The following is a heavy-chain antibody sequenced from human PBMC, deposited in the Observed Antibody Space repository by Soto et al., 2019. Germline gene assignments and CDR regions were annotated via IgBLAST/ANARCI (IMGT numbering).Heavy chain of an antibody. V-gene: IGHV3-7*01. CDR2: IKEDGSEK. J-gene: IGHJ5*02. D-gene: IGHD1-26*01. Sequence: EVQLVESGGGLVQPGGSLRLSCAASGFTFNTYWMSWVRRAPGKGLEWVANIKEDGSEKYYVDSVRGRFTISRDNARNTLYLQRSSRRAGEPAVYYWGTSPPGGSRTYYFNPWAQGPLVTFS. CDR1: GFTFNTYW. CDR3: GTSPPGGSRTYYFNP.